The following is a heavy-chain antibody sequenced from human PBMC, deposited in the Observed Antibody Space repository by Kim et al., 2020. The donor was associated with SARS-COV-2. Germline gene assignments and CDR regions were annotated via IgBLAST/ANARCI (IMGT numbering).Heavy chain of an antibody. CDR1: GGSISSGGYY. CDR2: IYYSGSP. CDR3: ARDPTDYGGSY. V-gene: IGHV4-31*03. Sequence: SETLSLTCTVSGGSISSGGYYWSWIRQHPGKGLEWIGYIYYSGSPYYNPSLKSRVTRTADTSKNQSSLKRSSVTAADTAVYYCARDPTDYGGSYWGQGTLVTVSS. D-gene: IGHD4-17*01. J-gene: IGHJ4*02.